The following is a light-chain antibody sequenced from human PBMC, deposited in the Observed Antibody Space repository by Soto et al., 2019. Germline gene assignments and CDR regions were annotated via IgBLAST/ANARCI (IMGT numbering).Light chain of an antibody. CDR2: DSS. CDR3: PQRSNWPPA. Sequence: EIVLTQSPATLSLSPGDRGTLSCRASQSVSSYLAWYQQKPGQAPRLLIYDSSNRATGIPARFSASGSGTDFTLTISSLEPEDFAVYYCPQRSNWPPAFGGGTKVDIK. V-gene: IGKV3-11*01. CDR1: QSVSSY. J-gene: IGKJ4*01.